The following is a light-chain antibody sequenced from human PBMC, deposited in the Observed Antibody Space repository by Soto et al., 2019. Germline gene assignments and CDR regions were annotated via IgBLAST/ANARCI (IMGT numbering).Light chain of an antibody. J-gene: IGLJ3*02. CDR1: SSDAGNYNF. V-gene: IGLV2-23*01. Sequence: QSVLTQPASVSGSPGQSITISCTGTSSDAGNYNFVSWYQQHPGKAPKVISYEDSTRPSGVSNRISGSKSGNTASLTISGLQAEDEADYYCCSYAGSSTSWVFGGGTKLTVL. CDR3: CSYAGSSTSWV. CDR2: EDS.